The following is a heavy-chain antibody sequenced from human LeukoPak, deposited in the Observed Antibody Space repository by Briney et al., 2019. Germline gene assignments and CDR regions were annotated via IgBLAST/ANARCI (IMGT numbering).Heavy chain of an antibody. Sequence: GASVKVSCMASGGTFSSYAISWVRQAPGQGLEWMGRIIPIFGTANYAQKFQGRVTITTDESTSTAYMELSSLRSEDTAVYYCAREKTDYGDYSIDYWGQGTLVTVSS. CDR3: AREKTDYGDYSIDY. D-gene: IGHD4-17*01. CDR2: IIPIFGTA. V-gene: IGHV1-69*05. CDR1: GGTFSSYA. J-gene: IGHJ4*02.